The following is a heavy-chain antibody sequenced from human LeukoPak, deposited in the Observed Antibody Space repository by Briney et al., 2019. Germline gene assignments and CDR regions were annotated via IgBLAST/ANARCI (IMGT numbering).Heavy chain of an antibody. V-gene: IGHV3-7*05. CDR2: IKQDGSEK. CDR1: GFSFRSYW. Sequence: GGSLRLSCAASGFSFRSYWMSWVRQAPGKGLEWVAKIKQDGSEKYYVDSVKGRFTISRDNAKNSLYLQMNSLRAEDTALYYCARDQAGGYSPWGQGTLVTVSS. CDR3: ARDQAGGYSP. D-gene: IGHD3-22*01. J-gene: IGHJ5*02.